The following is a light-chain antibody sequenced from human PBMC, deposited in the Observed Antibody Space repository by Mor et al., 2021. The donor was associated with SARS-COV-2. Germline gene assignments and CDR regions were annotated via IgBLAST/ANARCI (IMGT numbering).Light chain of an antibody. Sequence: KAPKLLIYKASTLESGVPSRFSGSGYGTQFTLTISSLQPDDFATYYCQQYDSYLRGAFSQGTKVEIK. CDR2: KAS. CDR3: QQYDSYLRGA. V-gene: IGKV1-5*03. J-gene: IGKJ1*01.